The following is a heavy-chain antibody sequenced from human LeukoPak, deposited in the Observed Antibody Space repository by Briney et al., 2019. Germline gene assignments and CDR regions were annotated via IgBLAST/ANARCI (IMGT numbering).Heavy chain of an antibody. CDR2: INHSGST. D-gene: IGHD2-2*02. CDR3: ARIEGYCSSASCYTWDYFDY. Sequence: SETLSLTCAVYTGSFSGHYWSWIRQPPGKGLEWIGEINHSGSTNYNPSLKSRVTISVDTSKNQFSLNLRSVTAADTVVYYCARIEGYCSSASCYTWDYFDYWGQGTLATVSS. V-gene: IGHV4-34*01. J-gene: IGHJ4*02. CDR1: TGSFSGHY.